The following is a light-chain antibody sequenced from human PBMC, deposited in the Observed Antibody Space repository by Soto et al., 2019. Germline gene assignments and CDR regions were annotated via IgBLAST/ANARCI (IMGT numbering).Light chain of an antibody. CDR3: QQSYSTPFT. J-gene: IGKJ3*01. CDR1: QSMSSY. V-gene: IGKV1-39*01. CDR2: AAS. Sequence: DIQMTQSPSSLSASVRDRVTITCRASQSMSSYLNWYQQKPGKAPKLLIYAASSLQSGVPSRFSGSGSGTDFTLTISSLQPEDFATYYCQQSYSTPFTFGPGTKVDIK.